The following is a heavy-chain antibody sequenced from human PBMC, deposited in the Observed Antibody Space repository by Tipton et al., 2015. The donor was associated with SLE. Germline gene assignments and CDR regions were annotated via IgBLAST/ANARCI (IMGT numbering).Heavy chain of an antibody. CDR2: IVYSGNT. J-gene: IGHJ2*01. CDR3: ARDVEGSVWYFDL. V-gene: IGHV4-31*03. Sequence: TLSLTCTVSGDSISGNDYYWTWIRQRPGRGLEWIGHIVYSGNTDYNPSLRGRLSISVDTSKNQISLKLNSVTAADTAVYYCARDVEGSVWYFDLWGRGTLVTVSS. CDR1: GDSISGNDYY.